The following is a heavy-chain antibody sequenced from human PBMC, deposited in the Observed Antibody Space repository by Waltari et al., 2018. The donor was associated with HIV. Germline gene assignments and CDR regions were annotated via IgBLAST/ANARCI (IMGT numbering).Heavy chain of an antibody. Sequence: EEQLVESGGDLVQPGGSLRLSCAASGFTVSRKYMSWVRQAPGTGLEWVSVIYSGGNTYYADSVKGRFTISRDNSKNTVYLHMNSLRAEDTTVYYCARDPWTTMIEETPGAFDTWGQGTMVTVSS. CDR1: GFTVSRKY. CDR3: ARDPWTTMIEETPGAFDT. CDR2: IYSGGNT. J-gene: IGHJ3*02. D-gene: IGHD3-22*01. V-gene: IGHV3-66*01.